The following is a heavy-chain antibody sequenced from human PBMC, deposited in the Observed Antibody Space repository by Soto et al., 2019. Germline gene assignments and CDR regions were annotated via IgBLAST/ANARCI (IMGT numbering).Heavy chain of an antibody. CDR3: ARGWRFDP. Sequence: PXETLSLPFGVYGGSFSGYHWNWIRQSPGQGLEWIGEINHSGTTKYNPSLESRINLSVDTSKKKFSLKMFSVTAADKAIYYCARGWRFDPWGKGTQVTLL. D-gene: IGHD1-1*01. J-gene: IGHJ5*02. CDR1: GGSFSGYH. CDR2: INHSGTT. V-gene: IGHV4-34*01.